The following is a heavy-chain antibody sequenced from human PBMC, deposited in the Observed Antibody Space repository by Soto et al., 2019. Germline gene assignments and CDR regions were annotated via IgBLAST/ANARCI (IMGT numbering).Heavy chain of an antibody. J-gene: IGHJ5*02. Sequence: SETLSLTCTVSGGSISSYYWSWIRQPPGKGLEWIGYIYYSGSTNYNPSLKSRVTISVDTSKNQFSLKLSSVTAADTAVYYCARLTIAYYYGSGSYYKAPNNWFDPWGQGTLVTVSS. CDR1: GGSISSYY. CDR2: IYYSGST. V-gene: IGHV4-59*08. CDR3: ARLTIAYYYGSGSYYKAPNNWFDP. D-gene: IGHD3-10*01.